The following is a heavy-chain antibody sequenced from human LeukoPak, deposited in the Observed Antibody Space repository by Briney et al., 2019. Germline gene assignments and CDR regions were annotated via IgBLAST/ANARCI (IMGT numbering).Heavy chain of an antibody. D-gene: IGHD3/OR15-3a*01. J-gene: IGHJ4*02. CDR3: ARLLWFPTGPFDF. V-gene: IGHV4-59*08. Sequence: PSETLSLTCTVSGGSISSYYWSWIRQPPGKGLEWIGYLYYIGSTNYNPSLKSRITISVHTSKNQFSLRLSSVTAADTAVYYCARLLWFPTGPFDFWGQGTLVTVSS. CDR2: LYYIGST. CDR1: GGSISSYY.